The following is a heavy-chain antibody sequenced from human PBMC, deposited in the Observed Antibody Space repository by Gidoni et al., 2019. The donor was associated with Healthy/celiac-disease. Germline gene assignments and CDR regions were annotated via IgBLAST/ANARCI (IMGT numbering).Heavy chain of an antibody. V-gene: IGHV1-2*04. Sequence: PGQGLEWMGWINPNSGGTNYAQKFQGWVTMTRDTSISTAYMELSRRRSDDTAVYYCARDTGIAAAGTVVYYYYGIDVCGQGTTVTVSS. CDR2: INPNSGGT. J-gene: IGHJ6*02. D-gene: IGHD6-13*01. CDR3: ARDTGIAAAGTVVYYYYGIDV.